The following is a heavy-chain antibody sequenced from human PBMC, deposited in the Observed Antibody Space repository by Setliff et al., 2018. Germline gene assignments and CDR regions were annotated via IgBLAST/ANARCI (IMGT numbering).Heavy chain of an antibody. D-gene: IGHD3-10*01. CDR2: VSPIDDGKP. J-gene: IGHJ4*02. CDR1: GYSFTSYD. CDR3: ARRDGSIIYREFFDY. V-gene: IGHV1-8*01. Sequence: ASVKVSCKASGYSFTSYDINWVRLAAGQGLEWMGWVSPIDDGKPGYAQKFQGRFTISRDNAKNSLYLQMNSLRAEDTAVYYCARRDGSIIYREFFDYWGQGALVTVSS.